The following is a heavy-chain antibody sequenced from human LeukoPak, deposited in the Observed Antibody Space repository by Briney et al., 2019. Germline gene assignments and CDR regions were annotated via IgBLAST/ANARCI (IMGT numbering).Heavy chain of an antibody. CDR2: IGGSGGST. D-gene: IGHD6-13*01. V-gene: IGHV3-23*01. Sequence: GSMPPSCASSGFTFSSYAMTWVRQAPEKGLEWVSAIGGSGGSTYYADSVKGRFTISRDNSKNTLPLQMNSLRAEDTAVYYCAKRVRYSSSWYHFQHGGEGTLVTVSS. CDR1: GFTFSSYA. CDR3: AKRVRYSSSWYHFQH. J-gene: IGHJ1*01.